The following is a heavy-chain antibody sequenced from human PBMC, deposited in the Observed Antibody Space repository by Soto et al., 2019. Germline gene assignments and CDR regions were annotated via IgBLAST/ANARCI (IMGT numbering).Heavy chain of an antibody. D-gene: IGHD2-2*01. CDR3: ARTEDIVVVPAGHYYYGMDV. Sequence: QVQLVQSGAEVKKPGSSVKVSCKASGGTFSSYAISWVRQAPGQGLEWMGGIIPIFGTANYAQKFQGRVTITADESTSTAYMELSSLRSEDTAVYYCARTEDIVVVPAGHYYYGMDVWGKGTTVTVSS. CDR1: GGTFSSYA. J-gene: IGHJ6*04. V-gene: IGHV1-69*01. CDR2: IIPIFGTA.